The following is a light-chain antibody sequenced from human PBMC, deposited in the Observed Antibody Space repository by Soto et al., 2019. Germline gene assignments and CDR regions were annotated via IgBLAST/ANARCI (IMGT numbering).Light chain of an antibody. CDR1: QSVGSY. CDR2: DSS. V-gene: IGKV3-11*01. CDR3: QRRSNWPPRFT. J-gene: IGKJ3*01. Sequence: EVVLTQSPATLSLSPGERATLSCRASQSVGSYLAWYQQKPGQAPRLLIYDSSNRATGIPARFSGSGSGTDFILTISGVEPEDFAVYYCQRRSNWPPRFTFGPGTKVDLK.